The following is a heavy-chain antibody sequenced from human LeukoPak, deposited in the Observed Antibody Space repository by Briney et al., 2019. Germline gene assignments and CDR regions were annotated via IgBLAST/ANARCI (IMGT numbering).Heavy chain of an antibody. J-gene: IGHJ4*02. D-gene: IGHD3-22*01. CDR3: AKAQRKAYYYDSSGLFDY. CDR1: GFTFSSYA. CDR2: ISGSGGST. V-gene: IGHV3-23*01. Sequence: GGSLRLSCAASGFTFSSYAMSWVLQAPGKGLEWVSAISGSGGSTYYADSVKGRFTISRDNSKNTLYLQMNSLRAEDTAVYYCAKAQRKAYYYDSSGLFDYWGQGTLVTVSS.